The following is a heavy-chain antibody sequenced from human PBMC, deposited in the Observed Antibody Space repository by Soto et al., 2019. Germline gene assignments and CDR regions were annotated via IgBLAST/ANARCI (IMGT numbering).Heavy chain of an antibody. V-gene: IGHV3-11*01. CDR2: ISSSGSTI. CDR3: ASPAWSDGAFDI. CDR1: GFTFSDYY. J-gene: IGHJ3*02. D-gene: IGHD2-8*01. Sequence: QVQLVESGGGLVKPGGSLRLSCAASGFTFSDYYMSWIRQAPGKGLEWVSYISSSGSTIYYADTVKGRFAISRGNAKNALYLQMNSRRAEDTAVYYCASPAWSDGAFDIWGQGTMVTVSS.